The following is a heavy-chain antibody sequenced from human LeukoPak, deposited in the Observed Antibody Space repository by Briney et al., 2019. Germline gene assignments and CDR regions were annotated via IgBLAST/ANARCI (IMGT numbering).Heavy chain of an antibody. CDR2: ISSGSSYT. CDR1: GFTFSDYY. Sequence: GGSLRLSCAASGFTFSDYYMTWIRQAPGKGLEWVSYISSGSSYTDYADSVKGRFTISRDNAKNSLDLQMNILRAEDTALYYCVRARGSIPSSSFDYWGKGALVTVSS. D-gene: IGHD6-6*01. V-gene: IGHV3-11*06. J-gene: IGHJ4*02. CDR3: VRARGSIPSSSFDY.